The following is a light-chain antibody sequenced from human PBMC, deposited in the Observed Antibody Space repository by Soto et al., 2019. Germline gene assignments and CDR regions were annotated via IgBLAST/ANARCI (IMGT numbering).Light chain of an antibody. J-gene: IGKJ1*01. Sequence: DIQMTQSPPTLSASVGDRVTITCRASQSISSWLAWYQQKPGKAPKLLIYDASSLESGVPSRFSGSGSGTEFTLTISSLQSEDFAVYYCQQYNNWPVTFGQGTKVDIK. CDR2: DAS. CDR3: QQYNNWPVT. V-gene: IGKV1-5*01. CDR1: QSISSW.